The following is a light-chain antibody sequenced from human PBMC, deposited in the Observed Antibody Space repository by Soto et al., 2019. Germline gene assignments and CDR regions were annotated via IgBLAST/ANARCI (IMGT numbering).Light chain of an antibody. CDR1: QTIMTY. V-gene: IGKV1-39*01. J-gene: IGKJ1*01. CDR3: QQSYSTTWT. Sequence: DSQMTQSPSSLSASVGDEVTITCRASQTIMTYLNWYQLKPGKPPRLLIYDASSLQSGVPSRFSGSESETDFTLTISSLQPEDFANYSCQQSYSTTWTFGQGTKVDIK. CDR2: DAS.